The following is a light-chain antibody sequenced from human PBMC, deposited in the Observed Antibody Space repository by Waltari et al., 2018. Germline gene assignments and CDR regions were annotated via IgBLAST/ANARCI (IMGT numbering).Light chain of an antibody. J-gene: IGLJ3*02. CDR2: GNS. V-gene: IGLV1-40*01. CDR1: SSNIGAGYD. Sequence: QSVLTQPPSVSGAPGQRVTISCTGSSSNIGAGYDVHWYQQLPGTAPKLLIYGNSNRPSGVPDRFSGSKSGTSASLAITGLQAEDEADYYCQSYDSSPRWVFGGGTKLIVL. CDR3: QSYDSSPRWV.